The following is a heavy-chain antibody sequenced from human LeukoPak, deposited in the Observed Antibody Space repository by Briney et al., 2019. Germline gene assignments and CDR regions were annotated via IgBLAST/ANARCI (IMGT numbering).Heavy chain of an antibody. D-gene: IGHD6-13*01. V-gene: IGHV4-39*01. CDR1: GGSISSSSYY. CDR2: IYYSGST. J-gene: IGHJ3*02. CDR3: ARHSSSWYCRAFDI. Sequence: PSETLSLTCTVSGGSISSSSYYWGWIRQPPGKGLEWIGSIYYSGSTYYNPSLKSRVTISVDTSKNQFSLKLSSVTAADTAVYYCARHSSSWYCRAFDIWGQGTMVTVSS.